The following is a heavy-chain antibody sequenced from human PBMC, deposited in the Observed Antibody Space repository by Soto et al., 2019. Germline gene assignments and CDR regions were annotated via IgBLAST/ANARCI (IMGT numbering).Heavy chain of an antibody. V-gene: IGHV4-61*01. J-gene: IGHJ5*02. Sequence: PSETLSLTCTVSGGSVSSGSYYWSWIRQPPGKGLEWIGRIYTSGSTNYNPSLKSRVTMSVDTSKDQFSLKLSSVTAADTAVYYCARIGIAADTYNWFDPWGQGTLGTV. CDR1: GGSVSSGSYY. D-gene: IGHD6-13*01. CDR2: IYTSGST. CDR3: ARIGIAADTYNWFDP.